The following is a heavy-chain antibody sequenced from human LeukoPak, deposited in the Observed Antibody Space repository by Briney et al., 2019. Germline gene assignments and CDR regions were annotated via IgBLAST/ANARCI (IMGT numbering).Heavy chain of an antibody. CDR3: ARDSQGGNYYGMDV. D-gene: IGHD3-16*01. V-gene: IGHV4-61*08. CDR1: GGSISSGGYY. Sequence: SETLSLTCTVSGGSISSGGYYWNWIRQPPGKGLEWIGYIYYSGSTNYNPSLKSRVTISVDTSKNQFSLKLSSVTAADTAVYYCARDSQGGNYYGMDVWGQGTTVTVSS. CDR2: IYYSGST. J-gene: IGHJ6*02.